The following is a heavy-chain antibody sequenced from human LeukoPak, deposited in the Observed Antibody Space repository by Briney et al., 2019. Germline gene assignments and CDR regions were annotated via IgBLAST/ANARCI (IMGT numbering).Heavy chain of an antibody. CDR3: AKAMNTYTSLIDY. CDR2: ISYDGSNK. D-gene: IGHD2-2*02. CDR1: GFTFSSYG. J-gene: IGHJ4*02. Sequence: GRSLRLPCAASGFTFSSYGMHWVRQAPGKGLEWVAVISYDGSNKYYADSVKGRFTISRDNSKNTLYLQMNSLRAEDTAVYYCAKAMNTYTSLIDYWGQGTLVTVSS. V-gene: IGHV3-30*18.